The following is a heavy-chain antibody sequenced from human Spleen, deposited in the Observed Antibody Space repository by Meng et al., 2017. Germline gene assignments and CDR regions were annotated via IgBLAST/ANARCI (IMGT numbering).Heavy chain of an antibody. J-gene: IGHJ4*02. D-gene: IGHD3-9*01. CDR2: ISAYNGNT. CDR1: GYTFTNYG. V-gene: IGHV1-18*01. CDR3: AREGRNTILGIPEYYFDF. Sequence: QVQLVQSGAQVKEPGASVTVSCKASGYTFTNYGITCVRQAPGQGLEWMGWISAYNGNTNYAQKSQGRVTITTDTSTGTAYMALRSLRSDDTAVYYCAREGRNTILGIPEYYFDFWGQGTLVTVSS.